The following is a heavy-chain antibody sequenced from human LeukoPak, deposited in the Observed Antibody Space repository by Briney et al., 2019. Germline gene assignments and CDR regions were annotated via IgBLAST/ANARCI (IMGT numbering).Heavy chain of an antibody. J-gene: IGHJ6*02. D-gene: IGHD4-11*01. CDR3: ARWRRTVTKNYYYYYGMDV. V-gene: IGHV4-31*03. CDR2: IYYSGST. Sequence: PSETLSLTCTVSGGSISSGGYYWSWIRQHPGKGLEWIGYIYYSGSTYYNPSLKSRVTISVDTSKNQFSLKLSSVTAADTAVYYCARWRRTVTKNYYYYYGMDVWGQGTTVTVSS. CDR1: GGSISSGGYY.